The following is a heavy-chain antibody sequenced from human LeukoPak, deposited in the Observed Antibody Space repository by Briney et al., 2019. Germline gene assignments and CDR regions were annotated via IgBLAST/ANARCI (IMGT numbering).Heavy chain of an antibody. CDR1: RFTFSNYN. J-gene: IGHJ3*02. D-gene: IGHD2-15*01. V-gene: IGHV3-48*02. CDR2: ISSSSSTI. CDR3: ARVVIAANPDAFDI. Sequence: PGGSLRLSCAASRFTFSNYNINWVRQAPGKGLEWLSYISSSSSTIYYAHSVKGRFTISRDNAKNSLYLQMNSLRDEDTAVYYCARVVIAANPDAFDIWGQGTMVTVSS.